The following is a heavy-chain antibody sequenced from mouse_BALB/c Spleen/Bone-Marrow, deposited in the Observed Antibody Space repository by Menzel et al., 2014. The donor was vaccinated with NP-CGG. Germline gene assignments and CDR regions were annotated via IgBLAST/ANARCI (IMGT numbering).Heavy chain of an antibody. Sequence: VQLQQSGAELVKPGASVRLSCTASGFNIKDTYLHWVRQRPEQGLDWIGRIDPAIFTKYDPKFQGKATITADTSSNTAYLHLSSLTSEDTAVYYCASYRYGWYFDVWGAGTTVTVSS. D-gene: IGHD2-14*01. CDR3: ASYRYGWYFDV. CDR1: GFNIKDTY. J-gene: IGHJ1*01. CDR2: IDPAIFT. V-gene: IGHV14-3*02.